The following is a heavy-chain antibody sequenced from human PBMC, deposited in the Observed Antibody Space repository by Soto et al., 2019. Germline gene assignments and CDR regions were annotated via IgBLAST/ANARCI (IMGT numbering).Heavy chain of an antibody. CDR3: SRDVDFGEEDV. J-gene: IGHJ6*02. D-gene: IGHD4-17*01. CDR2: IYFSGRT. CDR1: GGSVSGGSYY. Sequence: QVQLEESGPGLVKPSETLSLTCTVSGGSVSGGSYYWNWIRQPPGKGLEWIGYIYFSGRTNYNPSLKSRVTISIDTSKNQFSLKLTSVTAADTAVYYCSRDVDFGEEDVWGQGTRVTVSS. V-gene: IGHV4-61*01.